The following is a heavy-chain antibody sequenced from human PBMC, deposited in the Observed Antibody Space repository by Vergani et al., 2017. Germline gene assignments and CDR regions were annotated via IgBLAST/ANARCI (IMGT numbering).Heavy chain of an antibody. CDR2: INHSGST. CDR1: GGSFSGYY. CDR3: ARGIIAAAGKTRGNWFDP. Sequence: QVQLQQWGAGLLKPSETLSLTCAVYGGSFSGYYWSWIRQPPGKGLEWIGEINHSGSTNYNPSLKSRVTISVDTSKNQFSLKLSSVTAADTAMNYCARGIIAAAGKTRGNWFDPWGQGTLVTVSS. D-gene: IGHD6-13*01. J-gene: IGHJ5*02. V-gene: IGHV4-34*01.